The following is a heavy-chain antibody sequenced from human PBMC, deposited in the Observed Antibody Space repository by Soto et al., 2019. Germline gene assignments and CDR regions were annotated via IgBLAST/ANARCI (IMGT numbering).Heavy chain of an antibody. CDR2: ISSSSSHT. Sequence: AVGSLSLSCASSGFTFSDYYLSCIRHSPGKWLEWVSYISSSSSHTDYADSVKGRFTISRDNAKNSLYLQMSNVRADDTAVYYCAKDRGYYYDGSGYYREFEYWGQGTLVTVSS. D-gene: IGHD3-22*01. V-gene: IGHV3-11*06. CDR1: GFTFSDYY. CDR3: AKDRGYYYDGSGYYREFEY. J-gene: IGHJ4*02.